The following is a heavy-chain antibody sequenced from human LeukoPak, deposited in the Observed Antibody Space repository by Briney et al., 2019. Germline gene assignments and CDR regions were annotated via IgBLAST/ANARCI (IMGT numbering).Heavy chain of an antibody. V-gene: IGHV3-7*01. D-gene: IGHD3-3*01. CDR1: GFTFSSYW. CDR3: ARDDRPIPTNYYDFWSGPSYGMDV. Sequence: GGSLRLSCAASGFTFSSYWMSWVRQAPGKGLEWVANIKQDGSEKYYVGSVKGRFTISRDNAKNSLYLQMNSLRAEDTAVYYCARDDRPIPTNYYDFWSGPSYGMDVWGQGTTVTVSS. CDR2: IKQDGSEK. J-gene: IGHJ6*02.